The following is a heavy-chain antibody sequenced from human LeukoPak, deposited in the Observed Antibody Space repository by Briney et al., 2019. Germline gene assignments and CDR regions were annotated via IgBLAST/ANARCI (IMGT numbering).Heavy chain of an antibody. CDR2: IIPILRSA. D-gene: IGHD1-7*01. CDR1: VGTFNSHA. J-gene: IGHJ3*02. Sequence: SVKVSCKASVGTFNSHAVSWVRQAPGQGLEWMGAIIPILRSANYAQKFQGRGTITTDESTRTVYMELSSLRSEDTAVYFCARDRANIGTPLKAFDIWGQGTMVTVSA. CDR3: ARDRANIGTPLKAFDI. V-gene: IGHV1-69*05.